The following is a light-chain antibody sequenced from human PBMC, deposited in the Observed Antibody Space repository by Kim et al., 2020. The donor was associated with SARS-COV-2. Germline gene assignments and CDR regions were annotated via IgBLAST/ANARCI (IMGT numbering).Light chain of an antibody. J-gene: IGLJ2*01. Sequence: SPGQTARLTCSGEALPKQFGYWYQQRPGRAPILVLYRDKERPSWIPERFSGSRSGTTLTLTFTGVQTEDEADYFCQSADISGTSWIFGGGTQLTVL. CDR2: RDK. CDR3: QSADISGTSWI. V-gene: IGLV3-25*03. CDR1: ALPKQF.